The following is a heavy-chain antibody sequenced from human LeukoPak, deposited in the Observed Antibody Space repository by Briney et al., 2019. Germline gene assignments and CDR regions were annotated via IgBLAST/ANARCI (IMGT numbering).Heavy chain of an antibody. D-gene: IGHD3-9*01. CDR2: ITSGGDYT. CDR3: ARGHYDVLAASYKWTPDY. J-gene: IGHJ4*02. Sequence: PGGSLRLSCAPSGFTFNTFNMNWFRQAPGKGLEWVSSITSGGDYTYYADSVKGRFTTSRDNAKDSLSLQLSSLRVEDTAIYYCARGHYDVLAASYKWTPDYWGQGTLVTVSS. V-gene: IGHV3-21*01. CDR1: GFTFNTFN.